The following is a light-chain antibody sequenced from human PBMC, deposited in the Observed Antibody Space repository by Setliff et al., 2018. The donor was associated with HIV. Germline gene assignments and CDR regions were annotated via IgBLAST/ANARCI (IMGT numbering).Light chain of an antibody. CDR3: SSYTRSATYV. Sequence: QSALTQPASVSGSPGQSITISCTGTGSDVGGYNYVSWYQQHPGKAPKLIIYEVNSRPSGVSDRFSGSKSDNTASLTISGLQAEDEADYFCSSYTRSATYVFGTGTKVTV. CDR1: GSDVGGYNY. CDR2: EVN. V-gene: IGLV2-14*01. J-gene: IGLJ1*01.